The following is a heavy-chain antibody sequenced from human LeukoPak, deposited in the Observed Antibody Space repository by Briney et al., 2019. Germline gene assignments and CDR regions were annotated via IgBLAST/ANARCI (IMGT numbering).Heavy chain of an antibody. J-gene: IGHJ4*02. CDR3: ARVYDYSNYGPLDY. D-gene: IGHD4-11*01. CDR2: ISNSGST. CDR1: GDSISSSNYY. V-gene: IGHV4-39*01. Sequence: SQTLSLTCTVSGDSISSSNYYWGWIRQPPGKGLECIGSISNSGSTHYNPSLKSQVTISVDASKNQFSLKVNSVTAADTAVYYCARVYDYSNYGPLDYWGQGTLVTVSS.